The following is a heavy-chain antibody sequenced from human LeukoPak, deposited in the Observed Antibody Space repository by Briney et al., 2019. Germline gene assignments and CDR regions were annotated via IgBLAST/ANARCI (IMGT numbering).Heavy chain of an antibody. CDR3: ARDSGGRQRGRRYFDY. V-gene: IGHV1-3*01. J-gene: IGHJ4*02. CDR2: INAGNGNT. Sequence: ASVTVSCKASGYTFTSYAMHWVRQAPGQRLEGMGWINAGNGNTKYSQKFQGRVTITRDTSASTAYMELSSLRSEDTSVYYCARDSGGRQRGRRYFDYWGQGTLVTVSS. CDR1: GYTFTSYA. D-gene: IGHD3-10*01.